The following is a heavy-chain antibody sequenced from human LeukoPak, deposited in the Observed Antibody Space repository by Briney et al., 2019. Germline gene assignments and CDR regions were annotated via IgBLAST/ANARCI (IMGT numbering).Heavy chain of an antibody. D-gene: IGHD2-21*01. V-gene: IGHV4-30-2*01. Sequence: SETLSLTCAVSGGSISSGGYSWSWIRQPPGKGLEWIGYIYHSGSTYYNPSLKSRVTISVGRSKNQFSLKLSSVTAADTAVYYCARGVSDLAAFDIWGQGTMVTVSS. J-gene: IGHJ3*02. CDR2: IYHSGST. CDR3: ARGVSDLAAFDI. CDR1: GGSISSGGYS.